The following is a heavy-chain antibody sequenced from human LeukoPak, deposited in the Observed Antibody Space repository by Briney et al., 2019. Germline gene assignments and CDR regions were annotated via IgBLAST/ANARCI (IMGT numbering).Heavy chain of an antibody. CDR2: INTDGSIT. CDR1: GFTFSDYW. V-gene: IGHV3-74*01. D-gene: IGHD6-6*01. CDR3: ARDPLGRATFDY. Sequence: GGSLRLSCAASGFTFSDYWIHWVRQAPGKGLVWVSRINTDGSITNYADSVKGRFSISRDNAKNTLYLQMSSLRAEDTAVYYCARDPLGRATFDYWGQGTLVTVSS. J-gene: IGHJ4*02.